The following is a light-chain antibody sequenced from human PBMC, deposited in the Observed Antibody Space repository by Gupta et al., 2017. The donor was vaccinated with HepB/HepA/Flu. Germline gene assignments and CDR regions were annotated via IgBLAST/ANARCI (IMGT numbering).Light chain of an antibody. Sequence: EIVLTQSPGTLSLSPGERATLSCRASQSVSTYLAWYQQKPGQAPRLLIQDASKRATDLTARFSGSGSGTDFTLTISSREPEDFAVYYCQHRGSWPITFGQGTRLDIK. CDR1: QSVSTY. CDR3: QHRGSWPIT. J-gene: IGKJ5*01. V-gene: IGKV3-11*01. CDR2: DAS.